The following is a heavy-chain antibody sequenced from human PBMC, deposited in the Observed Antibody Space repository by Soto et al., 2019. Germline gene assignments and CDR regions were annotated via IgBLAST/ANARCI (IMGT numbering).Heavy chain of an antibody. Sequence: GASLKVSCKASGYTFTSYGISWVRQAPGQGLEWMGWISAYNGNTNYAQKLQGRVTMTTDTSTSTAYMELRSLRSDDTAVYYCARLDRSGQSLAFDIWGQGTMVTVSS. CDR1: GYTFTSYG. V-gene: IGHV1-18*01. CDR3: ARLDRSGQSLAFDI. CDR2: ISAYNGNT. D-gene: IGHD3-22*01. J-gene: IGHJ3*02.